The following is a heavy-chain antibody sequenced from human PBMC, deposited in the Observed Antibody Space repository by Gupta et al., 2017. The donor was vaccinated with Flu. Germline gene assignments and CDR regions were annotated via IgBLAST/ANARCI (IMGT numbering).Heavy chain of an antibody. D-gene: IGHD4-17*01. Sequence: QVQLVESGRGLVKPGESVRLSCTASGFTFSDYYMAWIRQSPGKGLEWISYIRSDASYITYADSVKGRFVMSRDNARPSVYLQMNSLTAEDTAVDHCARGRDDYGDFDFWGQGTLVTVSS. J-gene: IGHJ4*02. CDR1: GFTFSDYY. CDR3: ARGRDDYGDFDF. CDR2: IRSDASYI. V-gene: IGHV3-11*05.